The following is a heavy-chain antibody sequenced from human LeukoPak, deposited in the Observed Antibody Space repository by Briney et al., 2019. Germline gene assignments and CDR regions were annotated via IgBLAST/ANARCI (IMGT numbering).Heavy chain of an antibody. CDR3: ASFQIRKGIVAAPTTDMDYHYMYV. Sequence: GGSLTLSCDASGFTFRRSAMHWVRQACGKGRVGVGRIRNKANRYATAYVASVKGRFTISRDDSKQTAYQQMNSRKTEDTAVYYCASFQIRKGIVAAPTTDMDYHYMYVWGKRTTVTLSS. V-gene: IGHV3-73*01. CDR2: IRNKANRYAT. D-gene: IGHD1-26*01. J-gene: IGHJ6*03. CDR1: GFTFRRSA.